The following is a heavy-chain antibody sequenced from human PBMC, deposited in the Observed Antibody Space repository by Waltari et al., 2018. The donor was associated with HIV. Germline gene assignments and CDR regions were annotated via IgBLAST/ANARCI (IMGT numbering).Heavy chain of an antibody. CDR1: GFTFRSYW. V-gene: IGHV3-74*01. CDR2: INNDGSNT. J-gene: IGHJ5*02. CDR3: VRDYDSSGYYSANWFDP. Sequence: PGGSLRLSCVASGFTFRSYWMHWVRQGPGRGLVWVSRINNDGSNTNYADSVKGRFTISRDNAKNTLYLQMNSLRAEDTAVYSCVRDYDSSGYYSANWFDPWGQGTLVTVSS. D-gene: IGHD3-22*01.